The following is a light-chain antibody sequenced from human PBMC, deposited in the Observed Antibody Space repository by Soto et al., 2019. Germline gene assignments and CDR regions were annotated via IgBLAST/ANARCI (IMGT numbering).Light chain of an antibody. CDR3: QQNSSTPYS. J-gene: IGKJ2*03. CDR1: QNIRNY. CDR2: AAY. V-gene: IGKV1-39*01. Sequence: DIQMTQSPSSLSASVGDRVTITCRASQNIRNYLNWYQQTPGKAPKLQIYAAYTLQTGVPSRFTRSGSGSDFNLNIDHLQAEDFAPYCGQQNSSTPYSVGHGTKLESK.